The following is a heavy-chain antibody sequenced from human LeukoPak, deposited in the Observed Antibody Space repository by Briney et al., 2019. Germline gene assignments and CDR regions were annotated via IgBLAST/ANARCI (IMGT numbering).Heavy chain of an antibody. D-gene: IGHD1-1*01. J-gene: IGHJ4*02. Sequence: GASVKVSCKASGYTFTSYGISWVRQAPGQGLEWMGWISAYNGNTNYAQKLQGRVTMTTDTSTSTAYMELRSLRSDDTAVYYCARVRVDNWNDVGGGDYWGQGTLVTVSS. CDR1: GYTFTSYG. CDR3: ARVRVDNWNDVGGGDY. V-gene: IGHV1-18*01. CDR2: ISAYNGNT.